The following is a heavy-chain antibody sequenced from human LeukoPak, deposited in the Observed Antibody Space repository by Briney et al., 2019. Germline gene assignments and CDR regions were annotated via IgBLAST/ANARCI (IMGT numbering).Heavy chain of an antibody. CDR1: GGSISSFY. Sequence: SETVSLTCTVSGGSISSFYWSWIRQPPGKGLEWIGYVYSSGSTNYNPSLKSRVTISVDASKNQVSLKLSSVTAADTAVYYCARGSDYYGSGTVDYWGQGTLVTVSS. D-gene: IGHD3-10*01. V-gene: IGHV4-59*12. CDR3: ARGSDYYGSGTVDY. J-gene: IGHJ4*02. CDR2: VYSSGST.